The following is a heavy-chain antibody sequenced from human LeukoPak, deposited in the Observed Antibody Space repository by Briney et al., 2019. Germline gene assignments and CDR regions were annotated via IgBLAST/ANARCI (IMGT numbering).Heavy chain of an antibody. CDR3: ARGGYSGYDRDAFDI. CDR1: GFTFSSYG. CDR2: ISYDGSEK. D-gene: IGHD5-12*01. V-gene: IGHV3-30*03. Sequence: GGSLRLSCAASGFTFSSYGIHWVRQAPGKGLEWVAIISYDGSEKYYADSVKGRFTISRDNSKNTLYLQMNSLRAEDTAVYYCARGGYSGYDRDAFDIWGQGTMVTVSS. J-gene: IGHJ3*02.